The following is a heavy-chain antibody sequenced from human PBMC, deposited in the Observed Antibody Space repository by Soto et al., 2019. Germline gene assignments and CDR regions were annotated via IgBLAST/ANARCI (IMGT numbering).Heavy chain of an antibody. D-gene: IGHD6-19*01. CDR2: IYYTGRT. CDR3: ASGGEGSIAVAG. CDR1: GGSISGSSYY. V-gene: IGHV4-39*01. J-gene: IGHJ4*02. Sequence: SETLSLTCTASGGSISGSSYYWGWIRQPPGKGLEWIGAIYYTGRTYYKPSLKSRVTISVDTSKNQFSLKLNSVSAADTAVYYCASGGEGSIAVAGWGQGTLVTVSS.